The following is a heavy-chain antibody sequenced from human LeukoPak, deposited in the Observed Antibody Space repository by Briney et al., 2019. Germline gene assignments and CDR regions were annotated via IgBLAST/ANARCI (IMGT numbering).Heavy chain of an antibody. CDR2: IYYSGST. J-gene: IGHJ4*02. CDR1: GITFSDYS. V-gene: IGHV4-30-4*08. Sequence: LRLSCAASGITFSDYSMNWVRQPPGKGLEWIGYIYYSGSTYYNPSLKSRVAISVDTSKNQFSLKLSSVTAADTAVYYCARDLLNEGNHLDYWGQGTLVTVSS. CDR3: ARDLLNEGNHLDY. D-gene: IGHD4-23*01.